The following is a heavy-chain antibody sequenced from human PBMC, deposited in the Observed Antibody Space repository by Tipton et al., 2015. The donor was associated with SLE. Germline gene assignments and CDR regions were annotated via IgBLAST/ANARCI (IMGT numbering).Heavy chain of an antibody. J-gene: IGHJ5*02. D-gene: IGHD3-16*01. CDR1: GESLISGAYY. CDR2: IFYSGST. Sequence: TLSLTCTVSGESLISGAYYWSWVRQHPGRGLGWLAYIFYSGSTYYNPSLKSRLNISVDRSNNQFSLKLTSVTAADTAVYYCARVGAASGARYFDPWGQGMLVTVSS. CDR3: ARVGAASGARYFDP. V-gene: IGHV4-31*03.